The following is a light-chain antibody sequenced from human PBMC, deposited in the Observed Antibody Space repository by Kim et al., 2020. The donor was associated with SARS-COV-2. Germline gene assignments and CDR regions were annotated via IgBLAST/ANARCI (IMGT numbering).Light chain of an antibody. V-gene: IGLV3-1*01. Sequence: SYELTQPPSLSVSPGQTANITCSGNTLENKFACWYQQKPGQSPVLVIYHDSKRPSGIPERFSGAHSGHTATLTISETQAIDEADYYCQAWDSTSVVFGGGTKLSVL. CDR3: QAWDSTSVV. CDR2: HDS. J-gene: IGLJ2*01. CDR1: TLENKF.